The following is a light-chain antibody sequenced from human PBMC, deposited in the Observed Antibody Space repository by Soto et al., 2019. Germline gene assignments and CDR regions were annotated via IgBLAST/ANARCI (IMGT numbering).Light chain of an antibody. J-gene: IGKJ1*01. V-gene: IGKV3-20*01. Sequence: EVVLTQSPGTLSLSPGERATLSCRASQSVSSNYLAWYRQKPGQAPRLLIYGASNRATGIPDRLSGSGSGTDFTLTIRRLEPEDFAVYYCQQYGSSGTFGQGTKVDIK. CDR1: QSVSSNY. CDR2: GAS. CDR3: QQYGSSGT.